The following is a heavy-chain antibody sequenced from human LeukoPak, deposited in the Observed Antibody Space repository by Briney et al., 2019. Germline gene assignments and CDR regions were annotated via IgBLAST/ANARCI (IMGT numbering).Heavy chain of an antibody. D-gene: IGHD3-22*01. V-gene: IGHV1-24*01. Sequence: ASVKVSCKVSGYTLTELSMHWVRQAPGKGLEWMGGFDPEDGETIYAQKFQGRVTMTEDTSTDTAYMELSSLRSEDTAVYYCATAPRYYYDSGGYLGDFDYWGQGTLVTVSS. CDR3: ATAPRYYYDSGGYLGDFDY. CDR2: FDPEDGET. J-gene: IGHJ4*02. CDR1: GYTLTELS.